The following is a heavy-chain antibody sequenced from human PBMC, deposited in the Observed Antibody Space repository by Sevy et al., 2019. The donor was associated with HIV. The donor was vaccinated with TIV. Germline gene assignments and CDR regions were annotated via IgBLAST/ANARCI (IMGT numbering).Heavy chain of an antibody. D-gene: IGHD6-13*01. V-gene: IGHV4-34*01. CDR3: ARATQLVRSGVSLLTDV. J-gene: IGHJ6*02. Sequence: SETLSLTCAVYGGSFSGYYWSWIRQPPGKGLEWIGEINHSGSTNYNPSLKSRVTISVDTSKNQFSLELSSVTAADTAVYYCARATQLVRSGVSLLTDVWGQGTTVTVSS. CDR1: GGSFSGYY. CDR2: INHSGST.